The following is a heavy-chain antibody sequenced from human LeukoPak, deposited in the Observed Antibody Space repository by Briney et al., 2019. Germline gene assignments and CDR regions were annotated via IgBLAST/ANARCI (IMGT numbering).Heavy chain of an antibody. CDR3: ARDRDGYNGGDY. CDR2: ISAFSGNT. V-gene: IGHV1-18*01. J-gene: IGHJ4*02. Sequence: ASVKVSCKASGYTFTSYDINWVRQATGQGLEWMGWISAFSGNTNDAQKFQGRVTMTTDTSTSTAYMELRSLRSDDTAVYYCARDRDGYNGGDYWGQGTLVTVSS. D-gene: IGHD5-24*01. CDR1: GYTFTSYD.